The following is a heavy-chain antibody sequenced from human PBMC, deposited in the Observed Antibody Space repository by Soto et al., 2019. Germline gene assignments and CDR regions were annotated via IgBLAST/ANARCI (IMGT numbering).Heavy chain of an antibody. CDR2: IYYSGST. D-gene: IGHD3-22*01. V-gene: IGHV4-31*03. J-gene: IGHJ4*02. Sequence: LSLTCTVSGCPVSSGGYYCNWIRQHPGKGLEWIGYIYYSGSTSYNPSLKSRVTISVDTSKNLFSLKLSYVTAANTAVYYCERGVGHYYDSSGFDYWGQGTLVTVSS. CDR3: ERGVGHYYDSSGFDY. CDR1: GCPVSSGGYY.